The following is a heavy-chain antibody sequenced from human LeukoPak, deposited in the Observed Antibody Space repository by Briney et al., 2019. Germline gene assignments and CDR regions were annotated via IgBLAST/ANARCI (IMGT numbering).Heavy chain of an antibody. V-gene: IGHV4-59*01. CDR1: GGSISSYY. Sequence: IPSETLSLTCTVSGGSISSYYWSWVRQPPGKGLEWIGYINYSGSTNYNPTLKSRVTMSVDTSKNQFSLKLRSVTAADTAVYSCARGRGGYPYWGQGTLVTVSS. J-gene: IGHJ4*02. CDR3: ARGRGGYPY. CDR2: INYSGST. D-gene: IGHD6-19*01.